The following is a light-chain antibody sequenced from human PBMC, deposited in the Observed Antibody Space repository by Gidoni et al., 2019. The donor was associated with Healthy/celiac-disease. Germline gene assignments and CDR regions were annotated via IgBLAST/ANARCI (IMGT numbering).Light chain of an antibody. J-gene: IGKJ4*01. CDR3: QQYDNLPLT. Sequence: DMPLTQSPSSLSASVGDRVPIPCQASQDISNYLNWYQQKPGKDPKLLIYDASNLETRVPSRFSGSGSGTDFSFTISSLQPQDIATYYCQQYDNLPLTFGGGTKVEIK. V-gene: IGKV1-33*01. CDR2: DAS. CDR1: QDISNY.